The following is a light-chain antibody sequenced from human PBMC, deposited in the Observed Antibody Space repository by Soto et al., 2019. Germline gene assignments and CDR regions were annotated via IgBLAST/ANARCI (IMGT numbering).Light chain of an antibody. CDR2: DAS. Sequence: EIVIAQSPATLSVSPGERVTLSCRASQSVGSNLAWYQQKPGQAPRVLIYDASTRATVIPPRFSGSGSGTEFTLTISSLQSEDFAIYYCQQYDDWPLTFGGGTKVEIK. J-gene: IGKJ4*01. CDR3: QQYDDWPLT. V-gene: IGKV3D-15*01. CDR1: QSVGSN.